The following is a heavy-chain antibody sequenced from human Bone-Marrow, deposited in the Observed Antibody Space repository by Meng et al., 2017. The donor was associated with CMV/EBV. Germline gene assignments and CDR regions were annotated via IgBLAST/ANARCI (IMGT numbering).Heavy chain of an antibody. CDR1: GFTFSSYA. J-gene: IGHJ6*02. V-gene: IGHV3-30*04. CDR2: ISYDGSNK. D-gene: IGHD2-2*01. CDR3: ARDETGYCSSTSCHTPDYYYYYGMDV. Sequence: GESLKISCAASGFTFSSYAMHWVRQAPGKGLEWVAVISYDGSNKYYADSVKGRFTISRDNSKNTLYLQMNSLRAEDTAVYYCARDETGYCSSTSCHTPDYYYYYGMDVWGQGTTVTVSS.